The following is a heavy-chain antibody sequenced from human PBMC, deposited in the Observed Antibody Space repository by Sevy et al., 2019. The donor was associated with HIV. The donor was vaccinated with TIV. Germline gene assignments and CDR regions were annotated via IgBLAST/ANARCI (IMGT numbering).Heavy chain of an antibody. D-gene: IGHD3-9*01. J-gene: IGHJ4*02. V-gene: IGHV3-30*04. Sequence: GGSLRLSCAASGFTFSDYVMHWVRQAPGKGLEWLARISHDTTVKYYADSLKGRFTIYRDNSKNTMYLQMNSLRHEDTAVYHCARDADWSLNYWGQGTLVTVSS. CDR2: ISHDTTVK. CDR1: GFTFSDYV. CDR3: ARDADWSLNY.